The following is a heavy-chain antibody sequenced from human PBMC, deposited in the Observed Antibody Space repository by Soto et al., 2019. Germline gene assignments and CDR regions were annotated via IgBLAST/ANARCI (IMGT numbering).Heavy chain of an antibody. V-gene: IGHV4-39*01. D-gene: IGHD3-16*01. J-gene: IGHJ6*02. CDR3: ARHNGPLYVGYYYDMYV. CDR2: IYYSGYT. Sequence: SETLSLTCTVSGGSISSSSYYWGWIRQPPGKGLEWIGSIYYSGYTYYNPSLKSRVTISVDTSKNQFPLKLSSVTAADTAVYYCARHNGPLYVGYYYDMYVWGQGTTVTVSS. CDR1: GGSISSSSYY.